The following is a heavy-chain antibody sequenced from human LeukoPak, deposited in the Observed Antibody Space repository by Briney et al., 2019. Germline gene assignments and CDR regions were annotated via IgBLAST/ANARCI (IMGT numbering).Heavy chain of an antibody. CDR3: ATSTTGTAAFDI. CDR1: GGSISSGSYY. D-gene: IGHD1-1*01. J-gene: IGHJ3*02. CDR2: IYTSGST. V-gene: IGHV4-61*02. Sequence: SQTLSLTCTVSGGSISSGSYYWSWIRQPAGKGLEWIGRIYTSGSTNYNPSLKSRVTISVDTSKNQFSLKLSSVTAADTAVYYCATSTTGTAAFDIWGQGTMVTVSS.